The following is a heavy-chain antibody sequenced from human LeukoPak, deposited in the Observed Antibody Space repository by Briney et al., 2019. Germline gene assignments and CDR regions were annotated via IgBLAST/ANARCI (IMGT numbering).Heavy chain of an antibody. CDR2: FDPEDGET. D-gene: IGHD3-22*01. V-gene: IGHV1-24*01. Sequence: GASVTVSCKVSGYTLTELSMHWVRQAPGKGLEWMGGFDPEDGETIYAQKFQGRVTMTEDTSTDTAYMELSSVRSEDTAVYYCATGDSSGSNYFDYWGQGTLVTVSS. CDR3: ATGDSSGSNYFDY. CDR1: GYTLTELS. J-gene: IGHJ4*02.